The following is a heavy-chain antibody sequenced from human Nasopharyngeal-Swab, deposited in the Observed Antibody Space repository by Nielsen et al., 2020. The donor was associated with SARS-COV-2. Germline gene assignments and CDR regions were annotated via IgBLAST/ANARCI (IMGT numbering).Heavy chain of an antibody. V-gene: IGHV3-30-3*01. CDR3: AKDRGDSGYSSSYSLFDY. Sequence: GESLKISCAASGFTFSSYAMHWVRQAPGKGLEWVAVISYDGSNKYYADSVKGRFTISRDNSKNTLYLQMNSLRAEDTAVYYCAKDRGDSGYSSSYSLFDYWGQGTLVTVSS. CDR2: ISYDGSNK. D-gene: IGHD6-13*01. CDR1: GFTFSSYA. J-gene: IGHJ4*01.